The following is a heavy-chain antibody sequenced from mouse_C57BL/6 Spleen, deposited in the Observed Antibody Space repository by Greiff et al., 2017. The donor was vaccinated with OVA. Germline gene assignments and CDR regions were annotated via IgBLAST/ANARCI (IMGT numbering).Heavy chain of an antibody. D-gene: IGHD3-3*01. J-gene: IGHJ4*01. CDR1: GFTFSSYA. CDR2: ISDGGSYT. Sequence: EVMLVESGGGLVKPGGSLKLSCAASGFTFSSYAMSWVRQTPEKRLEWVATISDGGSYTYYPDNVTGRFTISRDNAKNHLYLQMSHLKSEDTAMYYCARDRGRDYAMDYWGQGTSVTVSS. V-gene: IGHV5-4*01. CDR3: ARDRGRDYAMDY.